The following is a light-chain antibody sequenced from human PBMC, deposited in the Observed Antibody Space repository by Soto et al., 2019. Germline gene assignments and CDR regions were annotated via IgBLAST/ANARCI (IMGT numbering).Light chain of an antibody. V-gene: IGKV1-5*03. CDR3: QQYNSS. CDR1: QSISNW. J-gene: IGKJ1*01. CDR2: KAS. Sequence: DIQMTQSPSTLSASVGDRVTITCRASQSISNWLAWYQQKPGKAPKLLIYKASSLESGVPSRLSGSGSGTEFTLTITSLQPDDFAPYYCQQYNSSFGQGTKVEIK.